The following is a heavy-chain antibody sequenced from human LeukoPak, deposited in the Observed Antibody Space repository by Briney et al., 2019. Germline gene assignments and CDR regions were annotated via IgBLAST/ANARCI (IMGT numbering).Heavy chain of an antibody. CDR1: GFTFSSYG. CDR2: IRYDGSNK. Sequence: PGGSLRLSCAASGFTFSSYGMHWVRQAPGKGLEWVAFIRYDGSNKYYADSVKGRFTISRDNSKNTLYLQMNSLRAEDTAVYYCAKDQWGYYDSSGYPDYWGQGTLVTVSS. CDR3: AKDQWGYYDSSGYPDY. V-gene: IGHV3-30*02. J-gene: IGHJ4*02. D-gene: IGHD3-22*01.